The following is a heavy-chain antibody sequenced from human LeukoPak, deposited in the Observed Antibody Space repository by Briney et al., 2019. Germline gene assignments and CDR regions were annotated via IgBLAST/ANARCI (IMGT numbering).Heavy chain of an antibody. D-gene: IGHD2-15*01. J-gene: IGHJ4*02. CDR2: ISAYNGNT. CDR1: GYTFTSYG. V-gene: IGHV1-18*01. CDR3: ARVLYCSGGSCYLYYFDY. Sequence: ASVKVSCKASGYTFTSYGISWVRQAHGHGLEWMGWISAYNGNTNYAQKLQGRVTMTTDTSTSTAYMELRSMRSDDTAVYYCARVLYCSGGSCYLYYFDYWGQGTLVTVSS.